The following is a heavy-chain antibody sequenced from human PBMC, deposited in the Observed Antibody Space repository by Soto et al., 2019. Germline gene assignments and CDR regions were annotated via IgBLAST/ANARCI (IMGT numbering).Heavy chain of an antibody. CDR1: GFTFSRYD. CDR2: IGTSGDT. V-gene: IGHV3-13*04. D-gene: IGHD6-6*01. Sequence: EGKVVESGGGLVQPGGSLRLSCAASGFTFSRYDMHWVRQATGRGLEWVSGIGTSGDTYYAGSVKGRFTISRENAKNSVYLQMYSLRAGDTAVYYCARGALGFDPWGQGTLVAVSS. CDR3: ARGALGFDP. J-gene: IGHJ5*02.